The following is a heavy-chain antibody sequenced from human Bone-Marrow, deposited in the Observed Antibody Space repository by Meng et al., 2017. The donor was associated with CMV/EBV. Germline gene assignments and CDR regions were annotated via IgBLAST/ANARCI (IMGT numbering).Heavy chain of an antibody. CDR3: AALPMTTVSYNFNY. V-gene: IGHV1-58*01. D-gene: IGHD4-11*01. CDR2: IVVGSGNT. Sequence: SVKVSCKASGFTFTSSAVQWVRQARGQRLEWIGWIVVGSGNTNYAQKFQERVTITRDMSTSTAYMELSSLRSEDTAVYYCAALPMTTVSYNFNYWVQGTLVTVSS. J-gene: IGHJ4*02. CDR1: GFTFTSSA.